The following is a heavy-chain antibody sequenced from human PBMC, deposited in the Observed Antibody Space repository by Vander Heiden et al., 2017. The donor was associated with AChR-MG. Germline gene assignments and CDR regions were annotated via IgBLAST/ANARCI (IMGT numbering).Heavy chain of an antibody. CDR1: GVSVSSDGVS. CDR3: AQSMTTVTSAFDD. V-gene: IGHV2-5*02. D-gene: IGHD4-17*01. CDR2: LYWDDTK. Sequence: QITLKESGPTLVKPTETLTLTCTVSGVSVSSDGVSVGWIRQPPGKALEWLALLYWDDTKTFSPFLETRLTITHDTSRNQVVLTMTNMDPVDTATYFCAQSMTTVTSAFDDWGRGTLVTVSS. J-gene: IGHJ4*02.